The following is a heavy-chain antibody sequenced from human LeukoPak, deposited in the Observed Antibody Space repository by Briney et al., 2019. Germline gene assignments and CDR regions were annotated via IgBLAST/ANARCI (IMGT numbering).Heavy chain of an antibody. J-gene: IGHJ4*02. CDR1: GFAFNNYA. CDR2: INDDADAI. D-gene: IGHD2-15*01. CDR3: AREGVVGY. V-gene: IGHV3-23*01. Sequence: GGSLRLSCTASGFAFNNYAMGWVRQAPGKGLEWVSLINDDADAIKYADSVKGRFTISRDNSKNSLYLQMNSLRAEDTAVYYCAREGVVGYWGQGTLVTVSS.